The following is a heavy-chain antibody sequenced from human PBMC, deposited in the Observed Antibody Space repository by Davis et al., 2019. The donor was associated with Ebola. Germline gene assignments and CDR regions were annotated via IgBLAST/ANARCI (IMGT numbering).Heavy chain of an antibody. CDR3: TSLRDTA. V-gene: IGHV3-73*01. CDR2: FRSKSNSYAT. CDR1: GFTFSGSA. D-gene: IGHD5-18*01. Sequence: GESLKISCAASGFTFSGSAMHWVRQASGKGLEWVVRFRSKSNSYATAYAASVKGRFTISRDDSKNTAYLQMNSLKTEDTAVYYCTSLRDTAWGQGTLVTVSS. J-gene: IGHJ4*02.